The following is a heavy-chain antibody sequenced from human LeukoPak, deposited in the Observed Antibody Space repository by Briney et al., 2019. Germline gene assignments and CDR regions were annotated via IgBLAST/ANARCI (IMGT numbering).Heavy chain of an antibody. CDR3: ARGQGTNGVCFDP. CDR1: GGSFSGYY. J-gene: IGHJ5*02. D-gene: IGHD2-8*01. CDR2: INHSGST. V-gene: IGHV4-34*01. Sequence: SETLSLTCAVYGGSFSGYYWSWIRQPPGKGLEWIGEINHSGSTNYNPSLKSRVTISVDTSKNQFSLKLSSVTAADTAVYYCARGQGTNGVCFDPWGQGTLVTVSS.